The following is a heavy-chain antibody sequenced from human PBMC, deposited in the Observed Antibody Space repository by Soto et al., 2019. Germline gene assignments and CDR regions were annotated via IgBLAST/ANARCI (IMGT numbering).Heavy chain of an antibody. CDR1: GFTFSSYA. CDR2: ISYDGSNK. J-gene: IGHJ4*02. V-gene: IGHV3-30-3*01. Sequence: GGSLRLSCAASGFTFSSYAMHWVRQAPGKGLEWVAVISYDGSNKYYADSVKGRFTISRDNSKNTLYLQMNSLRAEDTAVYYCARDQNHQRITMVRGTYYFGYWGQGTLVTVSS. CDR3: ARDQNHQRITMVRGTYYFGY. D-gene: IGHD3-10*01.